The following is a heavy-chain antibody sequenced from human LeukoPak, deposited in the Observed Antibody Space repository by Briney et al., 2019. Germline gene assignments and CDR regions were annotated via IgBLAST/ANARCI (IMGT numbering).Heavy chain of an antibody. V-gene: IGHV3-23*01. J-gene: IGHJ4*02. D-gene: IGHD3-22*01. CDR2: IIGSGGST. CDR1: GFSFSSYE. Sequence: GGSLRLSCAASGFSFSSYEMNWVRQAPGKGLEWVSAIIGSGGSTYYADSVKGRFTISRDNSKNTLYLQMNSLRAEDTAVYYCAKGTYYYDSSGYYGGYYFDYWGQGTLVTVSS. CDR3: AKGTYYYDSSGYYGGYYFDY.